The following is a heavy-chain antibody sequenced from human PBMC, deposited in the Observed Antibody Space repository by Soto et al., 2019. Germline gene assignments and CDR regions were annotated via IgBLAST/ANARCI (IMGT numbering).Heavy chain of an antibody. Sequence: PGGSLRLSCTVSGFIFSNYGMHWVRQAPGKGLEWVAVISYDGSNKYYADSVKGRFTISRDNSKNTLYLQMNSLRAEDTAVYYCAKDEGIVAVTANAFDIWGQGTMVTVSS. CDR2: ISYDGSNK. D-gene: IGHD2-21*02. V-gene: IGHV3-30*18. J-gene: IGHJ3*02. CDR3: AKDEGIVAVTANAFDI. CDR1: GFIFSNYG.